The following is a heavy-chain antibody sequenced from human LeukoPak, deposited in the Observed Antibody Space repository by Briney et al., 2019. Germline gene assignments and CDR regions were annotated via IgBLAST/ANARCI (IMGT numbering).Heavy chain of an antibody. D-gene: IGHD1-26*01. V-gene: IGHV3-33*08. Sequence: GGSLRLSCAASGFTFSSHGMHWVRQAPGKGLEWVAVIWYDGSNKYYAYFVKGRFTISKDNSKSTLYLQMNSLRAEDTAVYYCASHSGNYPRGYFDYWGQGTLVIVSS. CDR3: ASHSGNYPRGYFDY. CDR1: GFTFSSHG. J-gene: IGHJ4*02. CDR2: IWYDGSNK.